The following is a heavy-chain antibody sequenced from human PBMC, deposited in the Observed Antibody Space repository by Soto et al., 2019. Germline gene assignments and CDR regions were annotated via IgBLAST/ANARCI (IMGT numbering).Heavy chain of an antibody. CDR3: ARDSTPYCGGDCYSGY. CDR2: ISYDGSNK. Sequence: QVQLVESGGGVVQPGRSPRLSCAASGFTFSSYAMHWVRQAPGKGLEWVAVISYDGSNKYYAYSVKGRFTISRDNSKNTLDLQMNSLRAEDTAVYYCARDSTPYCGGDCYSGYWGQGTLVTVSS. D-gene: IGHD2-21*02. J-gene: IGHJ4*02. V-gene: IGHV3-30-3*01. CDR1: GFTFSSYA.